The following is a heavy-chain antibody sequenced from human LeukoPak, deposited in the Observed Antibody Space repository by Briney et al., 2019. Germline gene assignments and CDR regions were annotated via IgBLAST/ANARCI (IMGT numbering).Heavy chain of an antibody. CDR3: ALGLVTDY. J-gene: IGHJ4*02. CDR1: GFTVSSNF. Sequence: PGGSLRLSCAASGFTVSSNFMSWVRQAPGKGLEWVSIIYSGGSTYYADSVKGRFTISRDNSKNTLYLQMNSLRVEDTAVYYCALGLVTDYWGQGTLVTVSS. D-gene: IGHD3-9*01. V-gene: IGHV3-66*01. CDR2: IYSGGST.